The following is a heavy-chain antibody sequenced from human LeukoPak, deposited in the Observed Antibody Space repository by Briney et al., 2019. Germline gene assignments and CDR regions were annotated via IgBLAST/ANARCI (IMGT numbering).Heavy chain of an antibody. CDR2: IKQDGSEK. CDR1: GFTFSNYW. D-gene: IGHD5-18*01. J-gene: IGHJ3*02. Sequence: GGSLRLSCAASGFTFSNYWMSWVRQAPGKGLEWVASIKQDGSEKYYVDSVKGRFTISRDNAKNSLYLQMNSLRAEDTAVYYCARDPPLDTGHDAFDIWGQGTMVTVSS. V-gene: IGHV3-7*01. CDR3: ARDPPLDTGHDAFDI.